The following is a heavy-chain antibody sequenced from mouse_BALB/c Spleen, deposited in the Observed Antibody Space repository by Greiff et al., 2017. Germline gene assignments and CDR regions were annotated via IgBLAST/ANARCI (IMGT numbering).Heavy chain of an antibody. Sequence: QVQLKESGPSLVQPSQSLSITCTVSGFSLTSYGVHWVRQSPGKGLEWLGVIWRGGSTDYNAAFMSRLSITKDNSKSQVFFKMNSLQADDTAIYYCAKKRELGPFYAMDYWGQGTSVTVSS. J-gene: IGHJ4*01. D-gene: IGHD4-1*01. V-gene: IGHV2-5-1*01. CDR2: IWRGGST. CDR3: AKKRELGPFYAMDY. CDR1: GFSLTSYG.